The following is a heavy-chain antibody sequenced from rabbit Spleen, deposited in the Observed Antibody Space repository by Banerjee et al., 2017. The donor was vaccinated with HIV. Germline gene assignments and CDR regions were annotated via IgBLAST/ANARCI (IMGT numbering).Heavy chain of an antibody. CDR3: ARYGIAGSFNL. J-gene: IGHJ4*01. CDR2: IYTGSSGDT. CDR1: GFSFSSRYY. V-gene: IGHV1S45*01. D-gene: IGHD3-1*01. Sequence: QEQLEESGGDLVKPEASLTLTCTASGFSFSSRYYMCWVRQVPGKGLEWIACIYTGSSGDTYYASWAKGRFTISKASSTTVTLKMNSLTAADTVTYFCARYGIAGSFNLGCPGTLVTFS.